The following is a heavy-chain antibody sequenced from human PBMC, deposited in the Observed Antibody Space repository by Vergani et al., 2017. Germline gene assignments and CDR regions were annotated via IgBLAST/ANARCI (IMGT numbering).Heavy chain of an antibody. CDR3: GRQEEYVVCYYYYYGMDV. J-gene: IGHJ6*02. V-gene: IGHV4-39*01. CDR1: GGSISSSSYY. Sequence: QLQLQESGPGLVKPSETLSLTCTVSGGSISSSSYYWGWIRQPPGKGLEWIGSIYYSGSTYYNPSLKSRVTISVDTSKNQFSLKLSSVTAADTAVYYCGRQEEYVVCYYYYYGMDVWGQXP. CDR2: IYYSGST. D-gene: IGHD3-16*01.